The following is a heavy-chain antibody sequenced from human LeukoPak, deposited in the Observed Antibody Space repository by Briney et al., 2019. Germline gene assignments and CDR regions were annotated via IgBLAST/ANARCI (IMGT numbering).Heavy chain of an antibody. J-gene: IGHJ4*02. CDR3: ARGRNIVVVVGGFDY. D-gene: IGHD2-15*01. Sequence: SETLSLTCAGYGASFSGYYWSWLRQPPGKGLEWLGEINHSGSTNYNPSLKSRVTISVDTSKNQFSLKLSSVTAADTAVYYCARGRNIVVVVGGFDYWGQGTLVTVSS. CDR1: GASFSGYY. CDR2: INHSGST. V-gene: IGHV4-34*01.